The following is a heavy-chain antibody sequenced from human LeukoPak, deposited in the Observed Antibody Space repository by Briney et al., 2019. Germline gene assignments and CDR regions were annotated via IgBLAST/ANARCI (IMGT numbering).Heavy chain of an antibody. V-gene: IGHV3-48*04. Sequence: GGSLRLSCAASGFTFSRYSMNWVRQAPGKGLEWVSYITNSSSTIFYADSVKGRFTISRDNAKNSLYLQMSSLRAEDTAVYYCTTAKNDHWGQGTLVTDSS. J-gene: IGHJ4*02. CDR2: ITNSSSTI. CDR3: TTAKNDH. CDR1: GFTFSRYS.